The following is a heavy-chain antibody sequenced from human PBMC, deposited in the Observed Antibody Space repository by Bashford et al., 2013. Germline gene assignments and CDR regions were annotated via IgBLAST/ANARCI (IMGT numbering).Heavy chain of an antibody. V-gene: IGHV3-11*01. J-gene: IGHJ4*02. Sequence: GGSLRLSCAASGFTFTDYYMSWIRQAPGKGLEWVSYISSSGSAKYYADSVKGRFTISWDNAKNSVFLQMNTLRAEDTAVYYCARGFGISASSTSNYWGQGTLVTVSS. CDR2: ISSSGSAK. D-gene: IGHD1-20*01. CDR3: ARGFGISASSTSNY. CDR1: GFTFTDYY.